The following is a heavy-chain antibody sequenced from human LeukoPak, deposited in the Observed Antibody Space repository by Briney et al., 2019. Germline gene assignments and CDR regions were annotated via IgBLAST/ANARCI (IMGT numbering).Heavy chain of an antibody. CDR2: INAGNGNT. CDR1: GGTFTSYA. J-gene: IGHJ6*02. D-gene: IGHD2-2*01. Sequence: GSSVKVSRKASGGTFTSYAMHWVRQAPGQRLEWMGWINAGNGNTKYSQKFQGRVTITRDTSASTAYMELSSLRSEDTAVYYCARDIVVVPVYGMDVWGQGTTVTVSS. V-gene: IGHV1-3*01. CDR3: ARDIVVVPVYGMDV.